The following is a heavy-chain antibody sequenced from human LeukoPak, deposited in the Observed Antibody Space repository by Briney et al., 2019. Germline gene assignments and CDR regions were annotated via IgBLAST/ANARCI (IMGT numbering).Heavy chain of an antibody. J-gene: IGHJ4*02. CDR1: GFTFSHYA. D-gene: IGHD2-15*01. CDR3: ARRSHHNFDY. CDR2: IRGSGGNT. V-gene: IGHV3-23*01. Sequence: GGSLRLSCAASGFTFSHYAMSWVRQAPGKGLEWVSGIRGSGGNTYYADSVKGRFTISRDNSKNTLYLQMNSLRAEDTAVYYCARRSHHNFDYWGQGTLVTVSS.